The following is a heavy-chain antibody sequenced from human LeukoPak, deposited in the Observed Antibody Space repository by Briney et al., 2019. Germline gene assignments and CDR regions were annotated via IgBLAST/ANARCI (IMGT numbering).Heavy chain of an antibody. D-gene: IGHD3-10*01. J-gene: IGHJ4*02. CDR3: AKKDRWFGELPDY. CDR1: GFTFSSYG. V-gene: IGHV3-23*01. CDR2: ISGSGGST. Sequence: GGSLRLSCAASGFTFSSYGMSWVRQAPGKGLEWVSAISGSGGSTYYADSVKGRFTISRDNSKNTLYLQMNSLRAEDTAVYYCAKKDRWFGELPDYWGQGTLVTVSS.